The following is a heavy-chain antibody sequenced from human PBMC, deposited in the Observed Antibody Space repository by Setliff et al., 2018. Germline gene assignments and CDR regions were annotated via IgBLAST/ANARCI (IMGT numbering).Heavy chain of an antibody. D-gene: IGHD2-21*01. Sequence: PSETLSLTCNVYGESFDTYYWSWIRQPPGKGLEWIGTIFDNGSTFYNPSLNSRVTMSIDTSKKEFSLRLSSVTAADTAVYYCASQRLARYFESWGQGILVTVSS. V-gene: IGHV4-59*04. CDR1: GESFDTYY. CDR3: ASQRLARYFES. J-gene: IGHJ4*02. CDR2: IFDNGST.